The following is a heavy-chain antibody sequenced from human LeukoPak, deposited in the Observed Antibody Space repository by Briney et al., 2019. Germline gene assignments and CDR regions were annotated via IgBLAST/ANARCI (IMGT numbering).Heavy chain of an antibody. J-gene: IGHJ4*02. CDR1: GFTFSSYW. CDR3: AKGSCSSTTCLKTD. Sequence: LSGGSLRLSCAASGFTFSSYWMSWVRQAPGKGLEWVANIKQDGSEKYYVDSVKGRFTISRDNSKNTLYLQMNSLRSEDTAVYYCAKGSCSSTTCLKTDWGQGTPVTVSS. V-gene: IGHV3-7*03. CDR2: IKQDGSEK. D-gene: IGHD2-2*01.